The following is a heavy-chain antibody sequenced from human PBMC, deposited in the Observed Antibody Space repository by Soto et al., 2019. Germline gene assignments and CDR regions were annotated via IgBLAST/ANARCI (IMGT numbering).Heavy chain of an antibody. Sequence: QLQLQESGPGLLKPSETLSLTCTVSGGSISSSSYYWAWIRQPPGKGLEWIGSIYYSGSTYYNPSLKSRVTISVDTSKNHFSLKLSSVTAADTAVYYCARHRGGYDDYYYNGMDVWGQGTTVTVSS. CDR3: ARHRGGYDDYYYNGMDV. V-gene: IGHV4-39*01. CDR1: GGSISSSSYY. D-gene: IGHD5-12*01. CDR2: IYYSGST. J-gene: IGHJ6*02.